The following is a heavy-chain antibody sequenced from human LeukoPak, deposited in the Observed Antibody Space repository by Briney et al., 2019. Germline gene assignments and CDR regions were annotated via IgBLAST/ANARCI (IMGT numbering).Heavy chain of an antibody. V-gene: IGHV1-46*01. D-gene: IGHD3-22*01. CDR3: ARDYYYDSSGLPRGDY. J-gene: IGHJ4*02. CDR2: INPSGGST. CDR1: GYTFTSYY. Sequence: WASVKVSCKASGYTFTSYYMHWVRQAPGQGLEWMGIINPSGGSTSYAQKFQGRVTMTRDTSTSTVYMELSSLRSEDTAVYYCARDYYYDSSGLPRGDYWGQGTLVTVSS.